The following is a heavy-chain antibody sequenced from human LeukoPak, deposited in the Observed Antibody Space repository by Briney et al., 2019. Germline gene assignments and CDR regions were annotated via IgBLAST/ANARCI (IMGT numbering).Heavy chain of an antibody. J-gene: IGHJ4*02. CDR1: GFTVSSNY. V-gene: IGHV3-66*02. D-gene: IGHD6-13*01. CDR3: ARAMYSSSRTFDY. Sequence: GGSLRLSCAASGFTVSSNYMSWVRQAPGKGLEWIAVIYSGGSTYYADSVKDRFTISRDNSKNTLYIQMNSLRAEDTAVYYCARAMYSSSRTFDYWGQGTLVTVSS. CDR2: IYSGGST.